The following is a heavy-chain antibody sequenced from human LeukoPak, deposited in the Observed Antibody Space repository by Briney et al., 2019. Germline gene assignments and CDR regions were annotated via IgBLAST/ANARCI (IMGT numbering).Heavy chain of an antibody. J-gene: IGHJ4*02. Sequence: SVKVSCKASGGTFSSYAISRVRQAPGQGLEWMGRIIPILGIANYAQKFQGRVTIAADKSTSTAYMELSSLRSEDTAVYYCASWGMVRGVTTDYWGQGTLVTVSS. V-gene: IGHV1-69*04. CDR3: ASWGMVRGVTTDY. D-gene: IGHD3-10*01. CDR2: IIPILGIA. CDR1: GGTFSSYA.